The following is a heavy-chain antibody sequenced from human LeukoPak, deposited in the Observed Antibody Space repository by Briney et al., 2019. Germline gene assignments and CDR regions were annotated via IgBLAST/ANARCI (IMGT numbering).Heavy chain of an antibody. CDR3: ARRVGRYFGERAYYYYYMDV. D-gene: IGHD1-26*01. J-gene: IGHJ6*03. CDR1: GGSFSGYY. Sequence: SETLSLTCAVYGGSFSGYYWSWIRQPPGKGLEWIGEINDSGSTKYNPSLKSRVTISVDTSKNQFSLKLSSVTAADTAVYYCARRVGRYFGERAYYYYYMDVWGKGTTVTISS. V-gene: IGHV4-34*01. CDR2: INDSGST.